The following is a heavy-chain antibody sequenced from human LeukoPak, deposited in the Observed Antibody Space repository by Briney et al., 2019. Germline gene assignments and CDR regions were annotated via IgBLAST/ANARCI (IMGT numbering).Heavy chain of an antibody. CDR3: ARADLSGSYFHPHFLDY. Sequence: VGSLRLSCAESGFTPSSYVMHWVRQAPGRGLEWVAFIRYAGRKKYYADSVKGRFTISRDKSKNTLYLQINSLRAEDTAMYYCARADLSGSYFHPHFLDYWGQGTLVSVSS. CDR1: GFTPSSYV. J-gene: IGHJ4*02. V-gene: IGHV3-30*02. D-gene: IGHD1-26*01. CDR2: IRYAGRKK.